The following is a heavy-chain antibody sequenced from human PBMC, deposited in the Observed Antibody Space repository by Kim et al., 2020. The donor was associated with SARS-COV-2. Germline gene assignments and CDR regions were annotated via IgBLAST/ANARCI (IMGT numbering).Heavy chain of an antibody. CDR2: ISWNSGSI. J-gene: IGHJ4*02. V-gene: IGHV3-9*01. D-gene: IGHD6-19*01. CDR1: GFTFDDYA. CDR3: AKDISPIAVAGRGGFDY. Sequence: GGSLRLSCAASGFTFDDYAMHWVRQAPGKGLEWVSGISWNSGSIGYADSVKGRFTISRDNAKNSLYLQMNSLRAEDTALYYCAKDISPIAVAGRGGFDYWGQGALVAVSS.